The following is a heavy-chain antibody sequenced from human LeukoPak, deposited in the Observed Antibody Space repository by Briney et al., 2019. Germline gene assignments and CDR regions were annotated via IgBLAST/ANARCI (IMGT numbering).Heavy chain of an antibody. D-gene: IGHD1-14*01. J-gene: IGHJ4*02. CDR3: ARGGLNFGGN. CDR1: GGSISSSNW. Sequence: PSGTLSLTCAVFGGSISSSNWWSWVRQAPGKGLEWIGETSHNGNTNFNPSLKSRLTISVDKSKNQFSLKLSSVTAADTAVYYCARGGLNFGGNWGQGVLVTVSS. V-gene: IGHV4-4*02. CDR2: TSHNGNT.